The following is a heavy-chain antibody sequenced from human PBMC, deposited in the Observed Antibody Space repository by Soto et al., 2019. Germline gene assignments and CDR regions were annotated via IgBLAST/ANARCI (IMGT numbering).Heavy chain of an antibody. CDR3: TRDLSSSPYYDFWSGYYTPPLYYYGMDV. V-gene: IGHV3-49*04. J-gene: IGHJ6*02. D-gene: IGHD3-3*01. Sequence: PGGSLRLSCTASGFTFGDYAMSWVRQAPGKGLEWVGFIRSKAYGGTTEYAASVKGRFTISRDDSKSIAYLQMNSLKTEDTAVYYFTRDLSSSPYYDFWSGYYTPPLYYYGMDVWGQGTTVTVSS. CDR2: IRSKAYGGTT. CDR1: GFTFGDYA.